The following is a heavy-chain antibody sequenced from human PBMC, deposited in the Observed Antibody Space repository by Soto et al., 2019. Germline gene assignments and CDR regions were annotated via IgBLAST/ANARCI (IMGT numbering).Heavy chain of an antibody. V-gene: IGHV4-39*01. CDR3: ARHTPAISISDH. CDR1: GGSISSSSYY. Sequence: PSETLSVTCTVSGGSISSSSYYWGWIRQAPGKGLEWIGSIYYSGSTYYNPSLKSRVTISVDTSKNQFSLKLSSVTAADTAVYYCARHTPAISISDHWGQGTLVTVS. CDR2: IYYSGST. D-gene: IGHD2-15*01. J-gene: IGHJ4*02.